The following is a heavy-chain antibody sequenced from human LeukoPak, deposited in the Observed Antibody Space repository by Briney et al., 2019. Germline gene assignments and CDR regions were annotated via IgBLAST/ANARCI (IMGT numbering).Heavy chain of an antibody. J-gene: IGHJ4*02. V-gene: IGHV1-69*13. Sequence: VASVKVSCKASGGAFNTFALNWVRQAPGQGLEWMGGIIPIFHKTDYSQKFQGRVTITADESTTTVYMELSSVTSEDTAIYYCAIPKRGYSHGHFDFWGQGTLVTVSS. CDR2: IIPIFHKT. D-gene: IGHD5-12*01. CDR1: GGAFNTFA. CDR3: AIPKRGYSHGHFDF.